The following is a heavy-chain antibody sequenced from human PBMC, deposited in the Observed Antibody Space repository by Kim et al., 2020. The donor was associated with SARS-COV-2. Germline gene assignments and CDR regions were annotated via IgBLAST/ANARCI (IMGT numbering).Heavy chain of an antibody. CDR3: ARDNRHCSGGCYYYGMDV. Sequence: GGSLRLSCAASGFTFSDYYMSWIRQAPGKGLEWVSYISSSSSYTNYADSMKGRFTISRDNAKNSLYLQMNSLRAEDTAVYYCARDNRHCSGGCYYYGMDVWGQGTTVTVSS. CDR1: GFTFSDYY. V-gene: IGHV3-11*05. CDR2: ISSSSSYT. D-gene: IGHD2-15*01. J-gene: IGHJ6*02.